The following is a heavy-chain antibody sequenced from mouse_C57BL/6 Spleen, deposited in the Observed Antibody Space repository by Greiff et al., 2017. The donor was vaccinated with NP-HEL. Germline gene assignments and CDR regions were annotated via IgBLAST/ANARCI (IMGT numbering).Heavy chain of an antibody. CDR2: INPNNGGT. D-gene: IGHD1-1*01. CDR1: GYTFTDYY. V-gene: IGHV1-26*01. CDR3: ARGASTGAMGY. J-gene: IGHJ4*01. Sequence: EVQLQQSGPELVKPGASVKISCKASGYTFTDYYMNWVKQSHGKSLEWIGAINPNNGGTSYNQKFKGKSTLTVDKSSSTAYMEVRSLTSEDSAVYYCARGASTGAMGYWGQGTSVTVSS.